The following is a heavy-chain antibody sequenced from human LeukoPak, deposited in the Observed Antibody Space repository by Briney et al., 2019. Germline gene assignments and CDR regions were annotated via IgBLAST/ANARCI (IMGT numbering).Heavy chain of an antibody. J-gene: IGHJ3*02. D-gene: IGHD5-18*01. CDR2: ISYDGNNK. CDR1: GFTSSSCA. CDR3: ARDPKRGFSYGWGAFDI. Sequence: GRSLRLSCAASGFTSSSCALHWVRQAPGKGLEWVAIISYDGNNKYYADSVKGRFIISRDNSKNTLYLQMNSLRVEDTAVYFCARDPKRGFSYGWGAFDIWGQGTMVTVSS. V-gene: IGHV3-30-3*01.